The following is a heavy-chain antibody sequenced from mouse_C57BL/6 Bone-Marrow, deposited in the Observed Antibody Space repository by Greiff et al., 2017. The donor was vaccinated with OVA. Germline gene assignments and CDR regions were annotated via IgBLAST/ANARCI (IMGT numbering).Heavy chain of an antibody. CDR2: IYYSGTI. D-gene: IGHD3-1*01. CDR1: GISITTGYYR. J-gene: IGHJ2*01. Sequence: VQLKESGPGLVKPSQTVFLTCTVTGISITTGYYRWSWIRQFPGNKLEWIGYIYYSGTITYNPSLTSRTTITRDTPKNQFFLEMNSLTAEDTATDYCARDGYLGGFDYWGQGTTLTVSS. V-gene: IGHV3-5*01. CDR3: ARDGYLGGFDY.